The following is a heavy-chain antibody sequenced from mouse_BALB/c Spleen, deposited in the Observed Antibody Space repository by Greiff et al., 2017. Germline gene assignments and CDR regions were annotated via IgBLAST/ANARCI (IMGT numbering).Heavy chain of an antibody. CDR2: INSNGGST. D-gene: IGHD4-1*02. V-gene: IGHV5-6-3*01. CDR1: GFTFSSYG. Sequence: EVKVVESGGGLVQPGGSLKLSCAASGFTFSSYGMSWVRQTPDKRLELVATINSNGGSTYYPDSVKGRFTISRDNAKNTLYLQMSSLKSEDTAMYYCARASTGTRFAYWGQGTLVTVSA. CDR3: ARASTGTRFAY. J-gene: IGHJ3*01.